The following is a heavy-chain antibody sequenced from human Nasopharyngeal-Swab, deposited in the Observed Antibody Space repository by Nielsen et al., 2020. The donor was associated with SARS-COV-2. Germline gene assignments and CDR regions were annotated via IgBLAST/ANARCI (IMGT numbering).Heavy chain of an antibody. CDR2: IWYDGSNT. V-gene: IGHV3-33*01. J-gene: IGHJ4*02. Sequence: AATLSLTWAGSGFTYSSYGMHWVRQAPGKGLEWVAVIWYDGSNTYYADSVKRRFNISKDNSKNTLYLQMNSLRAEDTAVYYCARGVPPAAFDYWGQGTLVTVSS. D-gene: IGHD2-2*01. CDR1: GFTYSSYG. CDR3: ARGVPPAAFDY.